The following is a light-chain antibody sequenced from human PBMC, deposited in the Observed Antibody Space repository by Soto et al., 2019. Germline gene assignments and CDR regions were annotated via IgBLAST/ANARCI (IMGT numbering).Light chain of an antibody. Sequence: QPVLTQPPSVSGTPGQRVTISCSGSSSNVGNNSVNWYQHLPGTAPKLLIFNNNQRPSGVPDRFSGSKSGTSASLAISGLQSEDEADYYCASWDDSLNGYVFGTGIKVTVL. CDR2: NNN. V-gene: IGLV1-44*01. CDR3: ASWDDSLNGYV. CDR1: SSNVGNNS. J-gene: IGLJ1*01.